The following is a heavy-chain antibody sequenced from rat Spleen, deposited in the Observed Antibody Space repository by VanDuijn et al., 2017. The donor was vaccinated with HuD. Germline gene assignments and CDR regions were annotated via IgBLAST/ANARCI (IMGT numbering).Heavy chain of an antibody. D-gene: IGHD5-1*01. V-gene: IGHV5-25*01. CDR2: INTGGDKT. Sequence: EVQLVASGGGLVQPGRSLKLSCAASGFTFSDYDMAWVRQTPTKGLEWIASINTGGDKTYYRDSVKGRFTASRDDAKSTLYLQMDSLRSEDSSTYYCATAGSREGFAYWGQGTLVTVSS. J-gene: IGHJ3*01. CDR3: ATAGSREGFAY. CDR1: GFTFSDYD.